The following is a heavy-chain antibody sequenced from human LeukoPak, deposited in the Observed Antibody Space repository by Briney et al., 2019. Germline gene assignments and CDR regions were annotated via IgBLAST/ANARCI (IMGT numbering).Heavy chain of an antibody. V-gene: IGHV4-34*01. D-gene: IGHD6-13*01. CDR2: INHSGST. CDR3: ARDHGSSWSSLGY. J-gene: IGHJ4*02. Sequence: SETLSLTCTVSGGSISSYYWSWIRQPPGKGLEWIGEINHSGSTNYNPSLKSRVTISVDTSKNQFSLKLSSVTAADTAVYYCARDHGSSWSSLGYWGQGTLVTVSS. CDR1: GGSISSYY.